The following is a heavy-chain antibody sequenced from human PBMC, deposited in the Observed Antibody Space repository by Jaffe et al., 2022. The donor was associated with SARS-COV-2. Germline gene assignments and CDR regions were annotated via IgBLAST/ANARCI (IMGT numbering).Heavy chain of an antibody. J-gene: IGHJ5*02. Sequence: EVQLLESGGGLVQPGGSLRLSCAASGFTFSSYAMSWVRQAPGKGLEWVSGISGSGGSTYHADSVKGRFTISRDNSKNTLHLQMNSLRVEDTAVYHCAKDGVPAASSWFDPWGQGTLVTVSS. CDR1: GFTFSSYA. CDR3: AKDGVPAASSWFDP. D-gene: IGHD2-2*01. CDR2: ISGSGGST. V-gene: IGHV3-23*01.